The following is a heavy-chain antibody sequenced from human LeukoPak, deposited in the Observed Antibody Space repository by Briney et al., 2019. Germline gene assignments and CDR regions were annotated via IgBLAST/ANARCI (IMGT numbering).Heavy chain of an antibody. CDR3: ARDPGDYDFWSGYYGGFFDY. D-gene: IGHD3-3*01. V-gene: IGHV3-23*01. J-gene: IGHJ4*02. Sequence: GSLRLSCAASGFTFSRYAMSWVRQAPGKGLELVLAISGSGASTYYADSVKGRFTISRDNAKNSLYLQMNSLRAEDTAVYYCARDPGDYDFWSGYYGGFFDYWGQGTLVTVSS. CDR2: ISGSGAST. CDR1: GFTFSRYA.